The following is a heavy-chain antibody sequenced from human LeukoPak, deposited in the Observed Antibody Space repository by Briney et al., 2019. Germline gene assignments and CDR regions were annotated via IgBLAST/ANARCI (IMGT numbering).Heavy chain of an antibody. CDR2: ISYDGSNK. J-gene: IGHJ4*02. CDR3: ANKGSRTYYYDSSGYPPFGY. D-gene: IGHD3-22*01. V-gene: IGHV3-30*18. Sequence: PGRSLRLSCAASGFTFSSYGMHWVRQAHGKGLERVAVISYDGSNKYYADSVKGRFTISRDNSKNTLYLQMNSLRAEDTAVYYCANKGSRTYYYDSSGYPPFGYWGQGTLVTVSS. CDR1: GFTFSSYG.